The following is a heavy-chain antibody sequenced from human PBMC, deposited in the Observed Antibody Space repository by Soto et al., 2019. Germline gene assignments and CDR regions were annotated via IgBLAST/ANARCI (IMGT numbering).Heavy chain of an antibody. J-gene: IGHJ5*02. CDR2: ISESGATT. Sequence: EVQLLESGGGLVQPGGSLRLSCEASGVTFIHHAMTWVRQAPGKGLEWVSSISESGATTYYADSVKGRFTISRDNPKNTLFLQMKSLRAEDTAVYYCVPGNSGARGEDRWGPGTLVTVSS. D-gene: IGHD1-7*01. V-gene: IGHV3-23*01. CDR1: GVTFIHHA. CDR3: VPGNSGARGEDR.